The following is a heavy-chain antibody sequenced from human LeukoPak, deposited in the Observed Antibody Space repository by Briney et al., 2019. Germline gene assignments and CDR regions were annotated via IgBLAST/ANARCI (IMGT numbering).Heavy chain of an antibody. J-gene: IGHJ4*02. CDR3: ARWYYYEPGSYFDY. CDR1: GFTFNNYP. Sequence: GGSLRLSCAASGFTFNNYPMTWVRQAPGKGLEWVSTVTGSGIDTYYAASVTGRFTISRNNSKNTVYLQMNGLRVEDTAIYYCARWYYYEPGSYFDYWGQGTLVTVSS. V-gene: IGHV3-23*01. D-gene: IGHD3-10*01. CDR2: VTGSGIDT.